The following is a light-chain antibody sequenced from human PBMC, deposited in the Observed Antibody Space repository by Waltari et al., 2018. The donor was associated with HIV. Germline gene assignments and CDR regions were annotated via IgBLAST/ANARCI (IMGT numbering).Light chain of an antibody. CDR1: QSISSW. J-gene: IGKJ4*01. CDR3: QQYSTFYLT. V-gene: IGKV1-5*03. CDR2: KAS. Sequence: DIQMTQSPSTLSASVGNRVTITCRASQSISSWLAWYQQKPGKAPKLLIYKASTLESEVPSRFSGSGSGTEFTLTISSLQPDDFATYYCQQYSTFYLTFGGGTKVEIK.